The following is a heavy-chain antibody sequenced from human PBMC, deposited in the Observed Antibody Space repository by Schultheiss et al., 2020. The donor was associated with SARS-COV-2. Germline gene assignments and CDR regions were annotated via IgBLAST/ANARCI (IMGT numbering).Heavy chain of an antibody. CDR2: INHSGST. CDR1: GGSISSSNW. J-gene: IGHJ6*02. D-gene: IGHD5-18*01. Sequence: SETLSLTCAVSGGSISSSNWWSWVRQPPGKDLEWIGEINHSGSTNYNPSLKSRVTISVDTSKNQFSLKLSSVTAADTAVYYCARDRGYSYGYEYYYYGMDVWGQGTTVTVSS. V-gene: IGHV4-4*02. CDR3: ARDRGYSYGYEYYYYGMDV.